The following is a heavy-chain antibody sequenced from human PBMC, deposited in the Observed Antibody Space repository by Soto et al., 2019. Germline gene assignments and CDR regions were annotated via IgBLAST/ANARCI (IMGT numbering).Heavy chain of an antibody. CDR3: ARGCSFRDGTGGEADQNWFEP. CDR2: INHSGST. D-gene: IGHD1-1*01. J-gene: IGHJ5*02. Sequence: QVQLQQWGAGLLKPSETLSLTCAVYGGSFSGYYWSWIRQPPGKGLEWIGEINHSGSTNYNPSLKSRVTISVDTSKNQFSLKLSSVTAADTAVYYCARGCSFRDGTGGEADQNWFEPWGQGTLVTVSS. V-gene: IGHV4-34*01. CDR1: GGSFSGYY.